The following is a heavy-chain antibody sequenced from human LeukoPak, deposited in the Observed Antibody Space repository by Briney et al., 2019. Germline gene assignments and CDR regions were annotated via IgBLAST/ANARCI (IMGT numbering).Heavy chain of an antibody. J-gene: IGHJ4*02. V-gene: IGHV3-21*01. CDR3: ARGHIAAASDY. D-gene: IGHD6-13*01. CDR2: ISSSSSYI. Sequence: PGGSLRLSCAASGFTFSSYSMNWVRQAPGKGLEWVASISSSSSYIYYADSVKGRFTISRDNAKTSLYLQMNSLRAEDTAVYYCARGHIAAASDYWGQGTLVTVSA. CDR1: GFTFSSYS.